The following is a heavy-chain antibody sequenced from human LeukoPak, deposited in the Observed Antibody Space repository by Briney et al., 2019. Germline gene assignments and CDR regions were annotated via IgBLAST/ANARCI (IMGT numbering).Heavy chain of an antibody. CDR1: GYTFTSYG. CDR3: ARVGTGNSDFDY. V-gene: IGHV1-18*01. J-gene: IGHJ4*02. D-gene: IGHD4-23*01. CDR2: INTYNGNT. Sequence: ASVKVSCKASGYTFTSYGINWVRQAPGQGLEGMGWINTYNGNTNYAQTLQGRVTMTTDTSTSTAYVELRSLRSDDTAVYYCARVGTGNSDFDYWGQGSLVTVSS.